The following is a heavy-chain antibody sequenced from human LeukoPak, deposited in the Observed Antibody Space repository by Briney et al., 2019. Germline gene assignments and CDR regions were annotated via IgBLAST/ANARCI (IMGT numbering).Heavy chain of an antibody. V-gene: IGHV4-28*05. CDR3: AKTRSGTYYGDSFDV. CDR1: GDSISRSDW. J-gene: IGHJ3*01. CDR2: IYYSGRI. D-gene: IGHD1-26*01. Sequence: SETLSLTCAVSGDSISRSDWWAWIRPPPGKGLEWLGNIYYSGRIYHNPSLQTRVIMSVDSSKNQFSLRLASVTAVDTAVYYCAKTRSGTYYGDSFDVWGQGILVTVSS.